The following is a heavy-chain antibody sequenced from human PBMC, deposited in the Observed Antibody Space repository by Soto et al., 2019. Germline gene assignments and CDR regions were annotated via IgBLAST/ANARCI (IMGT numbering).Heavy chain of an antibody. Sequence: QVHLQESGPGLVRPSESLSLTCNVSGGSMSTGSYFWSWVRQPPGKGLEWIGYVFRSGSINYSPSFKSRVPISIDTSKNPFSLMLKSVPAADTAVYFCARARNRYFDYWGQGALVTVSS. CDR3: ARARNRYFDY. V-gene: IGHV4-61*01. CDR2: VFRSGSI. J-gene: IGHJ4*02. CDR1: GGSMSTGSYF. D-gene: IGHD1-1*01.